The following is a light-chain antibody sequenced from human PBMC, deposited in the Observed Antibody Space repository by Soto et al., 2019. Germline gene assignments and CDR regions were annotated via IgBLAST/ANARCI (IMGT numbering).Light chain of an antibody. CDR3: QQSYTIPRT. CDR1: RSVSSN. J-gene: IGKJ1*01. Sequence: EIVLTQSPATLSLSAGESATLSCRASRSVSSNLAWYQQKPGQAPRLLIYDTSNRATGIPARFSGSGSGTDFTLTISSLEPGDFAVYYCQQSYTIPRTFGQGTKVEIK. CDR2: DTS. V-gene: IGKV3-11*01.